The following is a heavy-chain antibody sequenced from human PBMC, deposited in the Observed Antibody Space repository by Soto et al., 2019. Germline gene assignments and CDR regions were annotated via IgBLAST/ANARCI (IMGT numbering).Heavy chain of an antibody. CDR1: GGTFSSYA. D-gene: IGHD1-7*01. CDR3: ARVKTGTTKFYYYYGMDV. CDR2: IIPIFGTA. Sequence: SVKVSCKASGGTFSSYAISWVRQAPGRGLEWMGGIIPIFGTANYAQKFQGRVTITADESTSTAYMELSSLRSEDTAVYYCARVKTGTTKFYYYYGMDVWGQGTTVTVSS. J-gene: IGHJ6*02. V-gene: IGHV1-69*13.